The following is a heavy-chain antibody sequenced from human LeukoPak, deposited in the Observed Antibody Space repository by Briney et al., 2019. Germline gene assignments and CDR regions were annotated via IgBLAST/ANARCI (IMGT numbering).Heavy chain of an antibody. V-gene: IGHV1-2*04. CDR1: GYTFTGYY. D-gene: IGHD2-15*01. CDR2: INPNSGGT. CDR3: ARQGGSGYCSGGSCRPMKNYYYYYGMDV. Sequence: ASVKVSCKASGYTFTGYYMHWVRQAPGQGLEWMGWINPNSGGTNYAQKFQGWVTMTRDTSISTAYMELSRLRSDDTAVYYCARQGGSGYCSGGSCRPMKNYYYYYGMDVWGKGTTVTVSS. J-gene: IGHJ6*04.